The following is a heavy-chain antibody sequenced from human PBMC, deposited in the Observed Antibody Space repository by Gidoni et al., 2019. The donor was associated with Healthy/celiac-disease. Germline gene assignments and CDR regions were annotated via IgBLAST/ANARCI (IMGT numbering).Heavy chain of an antibody. Sequence: EVQLVESGGGLVQSGGSLRLSCAASGSTFSSYWMSWVRLAPGKGLEWVANIKQDGSEKYYVDSVKGRFTISRDNAKNSLYLQMNSLRAEDTAVYYCARDQRRDYGDYYFDYWGQGTLVTVSS. CDR3: ARDQRRDYGDYYFDY. D-gene: IGHD4-17*01. V-gene: IGHV3-7*01. CDR1: GSTFSSYW. CDR2: IKQDGSEK. J-gene: IGHJ4*02.